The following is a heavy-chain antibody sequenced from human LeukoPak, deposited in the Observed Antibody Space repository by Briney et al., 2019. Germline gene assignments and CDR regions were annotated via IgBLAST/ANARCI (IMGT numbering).Heavy chain of an antibody. CDR2: IYYGGGT. D-gene: IGHD6-19*01. CDR1: GGSIGTYY. Sequence: PSETLSLTCTASGGSIGTYYWSWIRQSPGKGLEWIGYIYYGGGTNYNPSLKSRVTISVDTSKNQFSLKVFSVTAADTAVYYCARVSEVGFASYASACDWFDPWGQGTLVTVSS. V-gene: IGHV4-59*01. J-gene: IGHJ5*02. CDR3: ARVSEVGFASYASACDWFDP.